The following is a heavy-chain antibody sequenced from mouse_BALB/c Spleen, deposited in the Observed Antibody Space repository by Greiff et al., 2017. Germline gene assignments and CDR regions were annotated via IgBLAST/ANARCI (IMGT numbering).Heavy chain of an antibody. Sequence: QVQLQQSGPGLVAPSQSLSITCTVSGFSLTSYGVHWVRQPPGKGLEWLGVIWAGGSTNYNSALMSRLSISKDNSKSQVFLKMNSLQTDDTAMYYCARNEPSYDGYYMAWFAYWGQGTLVTVSA. CDR2: IWAGGST. CDR1: GFSLTSYG. J-gene: IGHJ3*01. V-gene: IGHV2-9*02. CDR3: ARNEPSYDGYYMAWFAY. D-gene: IGHD2-3*01.